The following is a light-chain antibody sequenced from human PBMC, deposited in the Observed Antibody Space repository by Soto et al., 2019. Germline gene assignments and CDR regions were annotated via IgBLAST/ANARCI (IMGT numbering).Light chain of an antibody. V-gene: IGKV3-20*01. Sequence: EIVLTQSPGTLSLSPGERATLFCRASQSIATSQLAWYQQKPGQAPRLLIGASTRATGIPDRFSDSGSGTDFTLTISSLEPEDFAVYYCQQCAASPRTFGQGTTVEIK. CDR3: QQCAASPRT. CDR1: QSIATSQ. CDR2: GAS. J-gene: IGKJ1*01.